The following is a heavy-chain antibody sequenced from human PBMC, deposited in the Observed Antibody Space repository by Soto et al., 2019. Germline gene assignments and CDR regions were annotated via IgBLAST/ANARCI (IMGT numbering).Heavy chain of an antibody. Sequence: GASVKVSCKASGGTFSSYAISWVRQAPGQGLEWMGGIIPIFGTANYAQKFQGRVTITADESTSTAYMELSSLRSEDTAVYYCASKSEGATASVDYYYGMDVWGQGTTVTVSS. J-gene: IGHJ6*02. D-gene: IGHD5-18*01. CDR3: ASKSEGATASVDYYYGMDV. CDR1: GGTFSSYA. CDR2: IIPIFGTA. V-gene: IGHV1-69*13.